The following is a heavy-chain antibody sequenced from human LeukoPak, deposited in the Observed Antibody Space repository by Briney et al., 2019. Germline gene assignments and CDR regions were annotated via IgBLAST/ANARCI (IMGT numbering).Heavy chain of an antibody. CDR1: GFTFSSYS. CDR3: ARGLRVVPAAHYGMDV. J-gene: IGHJ6*02. CDR2: INHSGST. Sequence: GSLRLSCAASGFTFSSYSMNWVRQAPGKGLEWIGEINHSGSTNYNPSLKSRVTISVDTSKNQFSLKLSSVTAADTAVYYCARGLRVVPAAHYGMDVWGQGTTVTVSS. D-gene: IGHD2-2*01. V-gene: IGHV4-34*01.